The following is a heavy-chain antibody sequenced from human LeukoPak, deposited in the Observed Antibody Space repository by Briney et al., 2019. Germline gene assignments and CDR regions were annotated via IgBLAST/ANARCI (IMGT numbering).Heavy chain of an antibody. D-gene: IGHD3-22*01. CDR1: GGSFSGYY. Sequence: SETLSLTCAVHGGSFSGYYWSWIRQPPGKGLEWIGEINHSGSTNYNPSLKSRVTISVDTSKNQFSLKLSSVTAADTAVYYCARGPVGPYDSSGYYLDYWGQGTLVTVSS. CDR3: ARGPVGPYDSSGYYLDY. V-gene: IGHV4-34*01. CDR2: INHSGST. J-gene: IGHJ4*02.